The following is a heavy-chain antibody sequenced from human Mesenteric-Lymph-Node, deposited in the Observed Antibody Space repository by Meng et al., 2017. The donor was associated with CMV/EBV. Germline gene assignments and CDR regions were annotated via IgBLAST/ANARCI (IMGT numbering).Heavy chain of an antibody. CDR2: INPYNGNT. CDR3: ARGTIRRGYGDPGGSFDP. V-gene: IGHV1-18*01. CDR1: YTFISYG. Sequence: YTFISYGSHWVRQAPGQGLEWMGWINPYNGNTDYAQKFQGRVTMTTDTFTSTAYMDLRSLRSDDTAVYYCARGTIRRGYGDPGGSFDPWGQGTLVTVSS. D-gene: IGHD4-17*01. J-gene: IGHJ5*02.